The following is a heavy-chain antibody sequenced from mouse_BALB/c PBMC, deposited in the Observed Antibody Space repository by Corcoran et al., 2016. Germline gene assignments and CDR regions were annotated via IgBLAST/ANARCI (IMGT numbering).Heavy chain of an antibody. J-gene: IGHJ2*01. CDR2: IYPGSGST. CDR1: GYTLTDFD. CDR3: ASPYYFDY. Sequence: QVQLQQSGPEVVKTGGSVKMSCKGSGYTLTDFDISWVKQRPGHDLEVIGEIYPGSGSTYYNEKFKDKATLTADKSSNTAYMQISSLTSEDSAVYFCASPYYFDYWGQGTLSQSPQ. V-gene: IGHV1-77*01.